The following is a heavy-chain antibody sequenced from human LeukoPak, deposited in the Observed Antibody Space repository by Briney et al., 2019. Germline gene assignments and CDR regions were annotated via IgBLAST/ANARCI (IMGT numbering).Heavy chain of an antibody. CDR1: GFTFDDYA. CDR2: ISWNSGSI. D-gene: IGHD1-26*01. V-gene: IGHV3-9*01. J-gene: IGHJ4*02. Sequence: GGSLRLSCAASGFTFDDYAMHWVRQAPGKGLEWVSGISWNSGSIGYADSVKGRFTISRDNAKNSLYLQMNSLRAEDTAVYYCARSSIMGATFFDYWGQGTLVTVSS. CDR3: ARSSIMGATFFDY.